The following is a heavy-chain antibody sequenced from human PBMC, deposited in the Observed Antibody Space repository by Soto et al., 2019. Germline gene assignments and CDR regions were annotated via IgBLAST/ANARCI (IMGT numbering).Heavy chain of an antibody. Sequence: SETLSLTCTVSGGSLSSGAYYWSWIRQHPGKGLEWIGYIYYSGSTSYSPSLKSRVAISLDTSKNQFSLSLSSVTAADTAVYYCARGRGYSYGLDPWGQGTLVTVSS. V-gene: IGHV4-30-4*08. CDR1: GGSLSSGAYY. J-gene: IGHJ5*02. D-gene: IGHD5-18*01. CDR2: IYYSGST. CDR3: ARGRGYSYGLDP.